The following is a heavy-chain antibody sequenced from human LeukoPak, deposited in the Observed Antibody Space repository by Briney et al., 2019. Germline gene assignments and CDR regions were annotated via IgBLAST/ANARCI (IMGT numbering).Heavy chain of an antibody. CDR1: GGSFSGYY. D-gene: IGHD2-2*02. CDR3: ARHVSRVRFGVPAAIFWFDP. Sequence: SETPSLTCAVYGGSFSGYYWSWIRQPPGKGLEWIGEINHSGSTNYNPSLKSRVTISVDTSKNQFSLKLSSVTAADTAVYYCARHVSRVRFGVPAAIFWFDPWGQGTLVTVSS. V-gene: IGHV4-34*01. CDR2: INHSGST. J-gene: IGHJ5*02.